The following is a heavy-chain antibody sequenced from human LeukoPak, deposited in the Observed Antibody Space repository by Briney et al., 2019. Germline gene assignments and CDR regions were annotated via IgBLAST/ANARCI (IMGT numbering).Heavy chain of an antibody. CDR3: AREVVYCSSTSCSPFDY. V-gene: IGHV4-4*07. CDR2: IYTSGST. D-gene: IGHD2-2*01. J-gene: IGHJ4*02. CDR1: GGSISSYY. Sequence: SETLSLTCTVSGGSISSYYWSWIRQPAGRGLEWIGRIYTSGSTNYNPSLKSRVTMSVDTSKSQFSLKLSSVTAADTAVYYCAREVVYCSSTSCSPFDYWGQGTLVTVSS.